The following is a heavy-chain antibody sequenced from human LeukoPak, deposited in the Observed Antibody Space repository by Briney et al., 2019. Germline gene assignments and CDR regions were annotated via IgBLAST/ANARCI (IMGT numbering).Heavy chain of an antibody. Sequence: HPGRSLRLSCAASGFTFDDYAMHWVRHAPGKGLEWVSGISWNSGSIGYADSVKGRFTISRDNAKNSLYLQMNSLRAEDTALYYCAKDPIAGSGSHSYYFDYWGQGTLVTVSS. D-gene: IGHD3-10*01. CDR1: GFTFDDYA. CDR2: ISWNSGSI. CDR3: AKDPIAGSGSHSYYFDY. J-gene: IGHJ4*02. V-gene: IGHV3-9*01.